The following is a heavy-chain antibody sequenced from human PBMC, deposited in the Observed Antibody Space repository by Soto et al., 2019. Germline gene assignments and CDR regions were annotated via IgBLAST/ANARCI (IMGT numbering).Heavy chain of an antibody. CDR1: GFTFSSYD. Sequence: GGSLRLSCAASGFTFSSYDIHWVRQAPGKGLEWVAVISNDGSNTYYADPVKGRFTISRDNSKNTLYLQMNSLRTEDTAIYYCAKGPSGSWYKYFQHWGQGTLVTVSS. J-gene: IGHJ1*01. V-gene: IGHV3-30*18. D-gene: IGHD6-13*01. CDR3: AKGPSGSWYKYFQH. CDR2: ISNDGSNT.